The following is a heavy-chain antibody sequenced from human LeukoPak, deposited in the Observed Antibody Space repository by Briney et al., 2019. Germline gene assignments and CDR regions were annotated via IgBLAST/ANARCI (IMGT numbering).Heavy chain of an antibody. Sequence: PGGSLRPSCAASGFTFSSYPMTWVRQAPGKGLEWESTISSSAGDTHYADSVKGRFTISRDNSKNSLYLQMNSLRAEDTAVYYCAKYYYTSGSSGGRVLDYWGQGTLVTVSS. D-gene: IGHD3-10*01. J-gene: IGHJ4*02. CDR2: ISSSAGDT. CDR3: AKYYYTSGSSGGRVLDY. CDR1: GFTFSSYP. V-gene: IGHV3-23*01.